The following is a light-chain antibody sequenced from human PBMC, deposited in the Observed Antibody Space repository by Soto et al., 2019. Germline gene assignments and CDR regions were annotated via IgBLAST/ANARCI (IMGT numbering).Light chain of an antibody. Sequence: EIVLTQSPGTLSLSPGERATLSCRASQSVTSNYLAWYQQKPGQAPRLLIYGASSRTTGIPDRFSGSGSGTDFTLTISRLEPEDFAVYFCQQYVSSPMSTFGQAIKVHIK. CDR3: QQYVSSPMST. J-gene: IGKJ2*01. V-gene: IGKV3-20*01. CDR2: GAS. CDR1: QSVTSNY.